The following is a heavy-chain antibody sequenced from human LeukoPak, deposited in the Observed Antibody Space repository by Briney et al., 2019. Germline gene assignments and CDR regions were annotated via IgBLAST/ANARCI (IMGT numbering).Heavy chain of an antibody. V-gene: IGHV3-23*01. D-gene: IGHD3-22*01. CDR3: AKGVLLYYDSSGLEY. J-gene: IGHJ4*02. CDR1: GFTFNNYA. Sequence: GGSLRLSCAASGFTFNNYAMSWVRQAPGKGLEWVSAISGSGGTTYYADSVKGRFTFSRDNSKNTLYLQMNSLRAEDTAVYYCAKGVLLYYDSSGLEYWGQGTLVTVSS. CDR2: ISGSGGTT.